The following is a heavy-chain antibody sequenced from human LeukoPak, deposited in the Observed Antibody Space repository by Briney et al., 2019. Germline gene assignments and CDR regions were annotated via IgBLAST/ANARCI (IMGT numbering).Heavy chain of an antibody. CDR2: ISGSGGST. V-gene: IGHV3-23*01. CDR3: AKERGYCSSTSCHYFDY. D-gene: IGHD2-2*01. J-gene: IGHJ4*02. CDR1: GFTFSSYA. Sequence: PGGSLRLSCAASGFTFSSYAMSWVRQAPGKGLEWVSAISGSGGSTYYADSVKGRFTISRDNSKNTLYLQMNGLRAEDTAVYYCAKERGYCSSTSCHYFDYWGQGTLVTVSS.